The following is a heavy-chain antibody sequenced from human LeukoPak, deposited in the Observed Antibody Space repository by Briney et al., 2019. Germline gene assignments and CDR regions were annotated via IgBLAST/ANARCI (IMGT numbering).Heavy chain of an antibody. Sequence: SGPALVKPTQTLTLTCTFSGFSLSTSGMCVSWIRQPPGKALEWLARIDWGDDKYYSTSLKTRLTISKDTSKNQVVLTMTNMDPVDTATYYCARVTRSGFYYYMDVWGKGTTVTVSS. D-gene: IGHD5-12*01. CDR1: GFSLSTSGMC. CDR2: IDWGDDK. V-gene: IGHV2-70*11. CDR3: ARVTRSGFYYYMDV. J-gene: IGHJ6*03.